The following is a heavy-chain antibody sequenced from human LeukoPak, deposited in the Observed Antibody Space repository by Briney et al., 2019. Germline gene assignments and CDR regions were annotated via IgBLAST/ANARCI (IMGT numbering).Heavy chain of an antibody. CDR2: IYSGGST. CDR1: GFTVSSNY. D-gene: IGHD1-26*01. CDR3: ARGGSYLSAFDI. Sequence: GGSLRLSCAASGFTVSSNYMSWVRRAPGKGLEWVSIIYSGGSTFYADSVKGRFTISRDKSKNTLCLQMNSLRAEDPAVYYCARGGSYLSAFDIWGQGTMVTVSS. V-gene: IGHV3-53*01. J-gene: IGHJ3*02.